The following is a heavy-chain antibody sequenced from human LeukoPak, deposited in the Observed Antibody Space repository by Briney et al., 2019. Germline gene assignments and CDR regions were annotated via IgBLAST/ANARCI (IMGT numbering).Heavy chain of an antibody. CDR3: AKDRGYCTNGVCYRIDF. J-gene: IGHJ4*02. V-gene: IGHV3-66*01. CDR2: IYSAGST. CDR1: GFTVGNNY. D-gene: IGHD2-8*01. Sequence: GGSLRLSCAASGFTVGNNYMSWVRQAPGKGLEWVSLIYSAGSTYYADSVRGRFTISRDNSKNTLFLQMNSLRAEDTAVYYCAKDRGYCTNGVCYRIDFWGQGSLVTVSS.